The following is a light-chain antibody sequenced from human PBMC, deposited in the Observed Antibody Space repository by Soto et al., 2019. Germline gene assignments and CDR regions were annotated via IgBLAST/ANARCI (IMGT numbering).Light chain of an antibody. Sequence: EIVLTQSPATLSLSPGERATLSCRASQSVSSYLSWYQHKPGQAPRLLIYDASNRATGIPARFSGSGSGTAFTLTISSIEPEDFAVYYCQQRSNWPPYTFGQGTKLEIK. V-gene: IGKV3-11*01. J-gene: IGKJ2*01. CDR1: QSVSSY. CDR3: QQRSNWPPYT. CDR2: DAS.